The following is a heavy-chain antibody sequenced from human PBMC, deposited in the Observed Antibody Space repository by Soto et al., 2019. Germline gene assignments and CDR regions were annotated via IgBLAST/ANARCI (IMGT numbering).Heavy chain of an antibody. J-gene: IGHJ3*02. V-gene: IGHV3-23*04. CDR3: AKRPTSTGFGDPFDI. CDR1: GFNFNSYT. D-gene: IGHD3-10*01. Sequence: EVQLVESGGGLVKPGGSLRLSCAASGFNFNSYTINWVRQAPGKRLEWLSSISSSGGNTYYTDSVKGRFTISRDNSKNTLYLQMNSLRAEDTAIYYCAKRPTSTGFGDPFDIWGQGTMVTVSS. CDR2: ISSSGGNT.